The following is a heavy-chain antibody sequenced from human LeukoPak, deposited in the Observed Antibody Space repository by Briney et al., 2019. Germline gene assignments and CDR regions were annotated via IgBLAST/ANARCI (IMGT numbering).Heavy chain of an antibody. V-gene: IGHV3-74*01. CDR1: GFTFSKYW. Sequence: SGGSLRLSCAASGFTFSKYWMIWFRQPPGKGLDSASRINTDGAVTTYADSVKGRFTASRDNADNPRFLQMNSVRDEDTAVYYCATKQWLAPPPDSWGQGTPVTVSS. J-gene: IGHJ4*02. D-gene: IGHD6-19*01. CDR3: ATKQWLAPPPDS. CDR2: INTDGAVT.